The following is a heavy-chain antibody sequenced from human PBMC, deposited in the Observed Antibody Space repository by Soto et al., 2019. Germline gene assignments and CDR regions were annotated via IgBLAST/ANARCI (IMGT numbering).Heavy chain of an antibody. V-gene: IGHV4-4*02. CDR1: GGSISGSNW. J-gene: IGHJ4*02. Sequence: QVQLQESGPGLVKPSWTLSLTCAVSGGSISGSNWWSWVRQPPGKGMEWIGEIYHSGSTNYNPSLKSRVTISVEQSKNQFSQKLSSVTAADTAVYYCARVSEGRMQQLVLDVLAPFDHWGQGTLVTVSS. D-gene: IGHD6-13*01. CDR2: IYHSGST. CDR3: ARVSEGRMQQLVLDVLAPFDH.